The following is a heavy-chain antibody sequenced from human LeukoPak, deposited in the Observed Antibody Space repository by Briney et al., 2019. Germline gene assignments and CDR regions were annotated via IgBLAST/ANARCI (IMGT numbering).Heavy chain of an antibody. D-gene: IGHD7-27*01. CDR1: GFTFSSYT. Sequence: GGTLRLSCTASGFTFSSYTMTWVRQAPGKGLKWVSTITTGDGNTYYADSVKSRFTVSRDDSTNTLYLQMNSLRAEDTAVYYCAKDGGLWVSAHWGDSWGRGTLVTVSS. CDR3: AKDGGLWVSAHWGDS. CDR2: ITTGDGNT. V-gene: IGHV3-23*01. J-gene: IGHJ4*02.